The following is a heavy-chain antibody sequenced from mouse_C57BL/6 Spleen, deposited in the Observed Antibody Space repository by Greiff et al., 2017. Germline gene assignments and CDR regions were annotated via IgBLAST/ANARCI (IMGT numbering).Heavy chain of an antibody. J-gene: IGHJ1*03. CDR3: ARYGSSYYWYFDV. CDR1: GYAFSSYW. V-gene: IGHV1-80*01. D-gene: IGHD1-1*01. CDR2: IYPGDGDT. Sequence: QVQLQQSGAELVKPGASVKISCKASGYAFSSYWMNWVKQRPGKGLEWIGQIYPGDGDTNYNGKFKGKATLTADKSSSTAYMQLSSLTSEDSAVYFCARYGSSYYWYFDVWGTGTTVTVSS.